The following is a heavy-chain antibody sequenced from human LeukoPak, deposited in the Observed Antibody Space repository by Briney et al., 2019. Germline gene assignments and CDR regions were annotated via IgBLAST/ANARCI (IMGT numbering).Heavy chain of an antibody. CDR2: VSPYNGNT. Sequence: ASVKVSCKTSGYTFTGYGIIWGRQAPGQGLEWTGWVSPYNGNTNYAQKLQGRVTMTTETSTRTAYMELRSLRSDDTAVYFCAREISTGNFYYWGQGTLVTVSS. CDR1: GYTFTGYG. D-gene: IGHD2/OR15-2a*01. V-gene: IGHV1-18*01. CDR3: AREISTGNFYY. J-gene: IGHJ4*02.